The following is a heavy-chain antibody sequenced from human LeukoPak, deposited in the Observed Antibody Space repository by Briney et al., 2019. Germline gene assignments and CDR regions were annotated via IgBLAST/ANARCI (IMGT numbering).Heavy chain of an antibody. D-gene: IGHD3-22*01. CDR1: GGSFSSSNW. J-gene: IGHJ4*02. Sequence: SETLSLTCAVSGGSFSSSNWWSWVRQPPGKGLEWIGEIYHSGSTNYNPSLKSRVTISVDKSKNQFSLKLSSVTAADTAVYYCARDRYYYDSSARYFDYWGQGTLVTVSS. CDR3: ARDRYYYDSSARYFDY. V-gene: IGHV4-4*02. CDR2: IYHSGST.